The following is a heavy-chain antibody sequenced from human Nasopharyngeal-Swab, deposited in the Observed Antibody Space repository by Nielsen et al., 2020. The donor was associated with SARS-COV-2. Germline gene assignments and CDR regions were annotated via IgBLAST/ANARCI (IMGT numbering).Heavy chain of an antibody. CDR2: IIPIFGTA. CDR3: GSYSESIDDAFDI. D-gene: IGHD6-6*01. Sequence: SSVHVSCKASGGTFSSYAIIWVRQAPGQGLEWMGGIIPIFGTANYAQKFQGRVTITADESTSTAYMELSSLRSEDTAVYYCGSYSESIDDAFDIWGQGTMVTVSS. J-gene: IGHJ3*02. CDR1: GGTFSSYA. V-gene: IGHV1-69*13.